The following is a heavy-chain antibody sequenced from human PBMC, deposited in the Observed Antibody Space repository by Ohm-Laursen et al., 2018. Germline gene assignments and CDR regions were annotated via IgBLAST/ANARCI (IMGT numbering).Heavy chain of an antibody. Sequence: LSLTCAVSGFTFSSYAMSWVRQAPGKGLEWVSYISSSGSTIHYADSVKGRFTISRDNAKNSLYLQMNSLRAEDTAVYHCARDPVRGLTDYWGQGTLVTVSS. J-gene: IGHJ4*02. CDR2: ISSSGSTI. D-gene: IGHD3-16*01. CDR3: ARDPVRGLTDY. CDR1: GFTFSSYA. V-gene: IGHV3-48*03.